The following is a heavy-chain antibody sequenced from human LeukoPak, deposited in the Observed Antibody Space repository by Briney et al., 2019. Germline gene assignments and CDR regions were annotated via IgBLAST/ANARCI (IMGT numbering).Heavy chain of an antibody. J-gene: IGHJ5*02. D-gene: IGHD2-15*01. V-gene: IGHV4-59*12. Sequence: SETLSLTCTVSGGSISSYYWSWIRQPPGKGLEWIGYIYYSGSTNYNPSLKSRVTISVDTSKNQFSLKLSSVTAADTAVYYCARDYWPPPLGYCSGGSCLNWFDPWGQGILVTVSS. CDR1: GGSISSYY. CDR2: IYYSGST. CDR3: ARDYWPPPLGYCSGGSCLNWFDP.